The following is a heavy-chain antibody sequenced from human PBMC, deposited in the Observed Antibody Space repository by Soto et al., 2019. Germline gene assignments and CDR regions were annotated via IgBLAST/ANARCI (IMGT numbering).Heavy chain of an antibody. D-gene: IGHD3-3*01. CDR2: ISSSSSTI. CDR3: ARDKGSGRLTIFGVVIIDGFDY. V-gene: IGHV3-48*02. CDR1: GFTFSSYS. J-gene: IGHJ4*02. Sequence: GGSLRLSCAASGFTFSSYSMNWVRQAPGKGLEWVSYISSSSSTIYYADSVKGRFTISRDNAKNSLYLQMNSLRDEDTAVYYCARDKGSGRLTIFGVVIIDGFDYWGQGTLVTVSS.